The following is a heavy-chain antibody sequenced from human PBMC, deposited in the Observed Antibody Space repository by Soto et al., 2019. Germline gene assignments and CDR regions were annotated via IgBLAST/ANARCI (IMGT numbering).Heavy chain of an antibody. CDR1: GASISSNGYY. D-gene: IGHD5-12*01. CDR3: ATGAGWLGLDSRV. J-gene: IGHJ4*02. Sequence: SETLSLTCTVSGASISSNGYYLGWIRQPPGKGLEWIGSIFYSGTTHYNPSLRSRLSISVETSKNVFSLKLSYLTAADTDIYYCATGAGWLGLDSRVWGQGNLVAVSS. CDR2: IFYSGTT. V-gene: IGHV4-39*02.